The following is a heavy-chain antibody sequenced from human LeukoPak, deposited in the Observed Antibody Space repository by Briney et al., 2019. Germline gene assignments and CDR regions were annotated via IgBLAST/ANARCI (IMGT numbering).Heavy chain of an antibody. CDR1: GFTFSSYW. V-gene: IGHV3-7*01. CDR3: AKDSRDGYNRFGAFDI. Sequence: PGGSLRLSCAASGFTFSSYWMSWVRQAPGKGLEWVANIKQDGSEKYYVDSVKGRFTISRDNSKNTLYLQMNSLRAEDTAVYYCAKDSRDGYNRFGAFDIWGQGTMVTVSS. J-gene: IGHJ3*02. CDR2: IKQDGSEK. D-gene: IGHD5-24*01.